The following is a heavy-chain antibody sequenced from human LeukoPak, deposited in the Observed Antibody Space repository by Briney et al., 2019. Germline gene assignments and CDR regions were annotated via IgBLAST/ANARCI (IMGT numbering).Heavy chain of an antibody. CDR1: GFTFSSSW. J-gene: IGHJ4*02. Sequence: GGSLRLSCAASGFTFSSSWMSWVRQAPGKGLEWVANIKQEGSEKYYVDSVKGRFTISRDNAKNSLYLQMNSLRAEDTAVYYCARYYYDSSGYYPYYFDYWGQGTLVTVSS. D-gene: IGHD3-22*01. CDR2: IKQEGSEK. CDR3: ARYYYDSSGYYPYYFDY. V-gene: IGHV3-7*01.